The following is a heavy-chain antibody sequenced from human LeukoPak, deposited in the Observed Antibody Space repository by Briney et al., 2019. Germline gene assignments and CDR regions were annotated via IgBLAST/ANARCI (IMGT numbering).Heavy chain of an antibody. CDR3: ARGHHPGDAFDI. CDR2: IYSGGST. J-gene: IGHJ3*02. CDR1: GFSVGSNY. V-gene: IGHV3-66*01. Sequence: GGSLRLSCAASGFSVGSNYMSWVRQAPGKGLEWVSVIYSGGSTFYAGSVKGRFIISRDISKNTLYLQMNSLRAEDTAVYYCARGHHPGDAFDIWGQGTMVTVSS.